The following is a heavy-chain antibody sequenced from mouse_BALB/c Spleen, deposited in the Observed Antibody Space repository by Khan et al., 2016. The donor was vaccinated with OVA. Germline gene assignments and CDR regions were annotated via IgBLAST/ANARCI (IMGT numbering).Heavy chain of an antibody. D-gene: IGHD1-1*02. CDR1: GYSITSDYA. V-gene: IGHV3-2*02. CDR2: ISYSGST. J-gene: IGHJ1*01. Sequence: VQLKQSGPGLVKPSQSLSLTCTVTGYSITSDYAWNWIRQFPGNKLEWMGYISYSGSTSYNPSLKSRIPITRDTSKNQFFLQMNSVTTGETATYYCARRAYYANWYFDVWGAGTTVTVSS. CDR3: ARRAYYANWYFDV.